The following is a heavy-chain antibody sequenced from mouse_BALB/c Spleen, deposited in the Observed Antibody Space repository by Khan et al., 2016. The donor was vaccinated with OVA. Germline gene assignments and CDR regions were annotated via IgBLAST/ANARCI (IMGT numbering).Heavy chain of an antibody. CDR2: INPSTGYT. CDR3: ARRGLRWDFDD. D-gene: IGHD1-1*01. V-gene: IGHV1-7*01. J-gene: IGHJ2*01. CDR1: GYTFINYW. Sequence: QVQLKESGAELAKPGASVKMSCKASGYTFINYWILWVKKRPGQGREWIGYINPSTGYTEYNQNFKEKSTLTLEKSSSTAYIQLSSLTSEDSAVYYCARRGLRWDFDDWGEGTTLTVSS.